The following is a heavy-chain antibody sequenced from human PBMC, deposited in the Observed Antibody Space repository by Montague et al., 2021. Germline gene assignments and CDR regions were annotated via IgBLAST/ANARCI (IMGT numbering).Heavy chain of an antibody. J-gene: IGHJ3*01. CDR3: AREWSAFDF. Sequence: ETLSLTCTVSGDSMNTYKWNWIRQPPGKGLEWIGYIYSSGNTNYNPSLKSRVTISVVTSRNQFSLEVRSVTAADTAKYYCAREWSAFDFWGQGIMVTVSS. CDR1: GDSMNTYK. D-gene: IGHD1-26*01. CDR2: IYSSGNT. V-gene: IGHV4-59*01.